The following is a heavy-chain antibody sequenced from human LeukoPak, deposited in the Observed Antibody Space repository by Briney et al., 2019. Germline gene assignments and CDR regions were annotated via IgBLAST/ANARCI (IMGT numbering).Heavy chain of an antibody. V-gene: IGHV3-23*01. CDR1: GLTFKTYG. CDR3: AKVRSGSYSPYYFDY. J-gene: IGHJ4*02. CDR2: ISGSGGST. D-gene: IGHD1-26*01. Sequence: GGTLRLSCAAAGLTFKTYGMSWVRQAPGKGLEWVSAISGSGGSTYYADSVKGRFTISRDNSKNTLYLQMNSLRAEDTAVYYCAKVRSGSYSPYYFDYWGQGTLVTVSS.